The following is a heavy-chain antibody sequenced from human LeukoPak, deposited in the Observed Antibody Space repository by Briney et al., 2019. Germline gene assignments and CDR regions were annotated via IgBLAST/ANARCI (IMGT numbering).Heavy chain of an antibody. J-gene: IGHJ3*01. D-gene: IGHD6-19*01. Sequence: GGSLRLSCAASGFTFSSYGMHWVRQAPGKGLEWVAVISYDGSNKYHADSVKGRLTISRDNSKNTLYLQMSSLRAEDTAVYFCAKDRSSGWTPSGVFDFWGQGTMVTVSS. V-gene: IGHV3-30*18. CDR1: GFTFSSYG. CDR2: ISYDGSNK. CDR3: AKDRSSGWTPSGVFDF.